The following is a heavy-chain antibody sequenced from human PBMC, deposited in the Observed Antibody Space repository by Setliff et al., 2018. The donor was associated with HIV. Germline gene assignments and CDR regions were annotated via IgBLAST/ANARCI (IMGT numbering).Heavy chain of an antibody. V-gene: IGHV3-23*01. J-gene: IGHJ4*02. D-gene: IGHD1-1*01. CDR1: GFTFSAFA. CDR2: ISGGGGSK. CDR3: AKDLVTTTGPDY. Sequence: SLRLSCVASGFTFSAFAMTWVRQAPGTGLEWIATISGGGGSKYHADSVKGRFTISRDNSKNTLYLQMNSLRAEDTAVYYCAKDLVTTTGPDYWGQGTLVTVSS.